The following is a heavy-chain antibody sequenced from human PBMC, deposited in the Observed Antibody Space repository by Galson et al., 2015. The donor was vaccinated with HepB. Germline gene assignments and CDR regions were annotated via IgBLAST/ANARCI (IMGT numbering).Heavy chain of an antibody. Sequence: SLRLSCAASGFTFSDYAMNWVRQAPGKGLEWVSSISDSGAGTYYADSVKGRFTISRDNSKNTLYLQTHSLRAEDTATYFCAKGYGDYVSFFFDYWGQGTLVTVSS. J-gene: IGHJ4*02. D-gene: IGHD4-17*01. CDR3: AKGYGDYVSFFFDY. CDR2: ISDSGAGT. V-gene: IGHV3-23*01. CDR1: GFTFSDYA.